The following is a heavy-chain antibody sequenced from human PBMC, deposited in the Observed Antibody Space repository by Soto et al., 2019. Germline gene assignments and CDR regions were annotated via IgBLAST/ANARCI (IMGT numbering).Heavy chain of an antibody. Sequence: PGGSLRLSCAASGFTVNSHAMSWVRQAPGKWLEWVASISGSGDGTYYGDSVKGRFTISRDSSSSTLYLQMNNLRGEDTAVYFCTKSRRGILMVYGFGGMDVWGQGTTVTVSS. V-gene: IGHV3-23*01. CDR3: TKSRRGILMVYGFGGMDV. CDR1: GFTVNSHA. D-gene: IGHD2-8*01. J-gene: IGHJ6*02. CDR2: ISGSGDGT.